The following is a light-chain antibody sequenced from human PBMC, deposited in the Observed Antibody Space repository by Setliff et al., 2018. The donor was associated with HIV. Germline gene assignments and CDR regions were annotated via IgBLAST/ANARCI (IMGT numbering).Light chain of an antibody. Sequence: QSVLTQPRSVSGSPGQSVTISCTGTSSDVGAYKYVSWYQQHPGKAPKLLIFDFNMRPSGVPDRFSGSKSGNTASLTISGLQAEDDGDYYCCSFAGSFTDVFGTGTKVTVL. V-gene: IGLV2-11*01. J-gene: IGLJ1*01. CDR1: SSDVGAYKY. CDR3: CSFAGSFTDV. CDR2: DFN.